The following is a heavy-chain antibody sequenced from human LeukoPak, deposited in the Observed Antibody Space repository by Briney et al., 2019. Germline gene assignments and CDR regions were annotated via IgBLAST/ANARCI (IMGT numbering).Heavy chain of an antibody. J-gene: IGHJ4*02. CDR3: AKDRLGAVLYFDC. V-gene: IGHV3-7*03. CDR1: GFTFTNYW. Sequence: PGGSLRLSCAASGFTFTNYWMSWVRQAPGKGLELVANIKQDRSEKYYVDSVKGRFTISRDNSKNTLYLQINSLGAEDTAVYYCAKDRLGAVLYFDCWGQGTLVTVSS. CDR2: IKQDRSEK. D-gene: IGHD1-26*01.